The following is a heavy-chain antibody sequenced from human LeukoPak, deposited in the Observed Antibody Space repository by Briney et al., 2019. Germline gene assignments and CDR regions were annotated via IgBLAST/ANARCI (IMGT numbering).Heavy chain of an antibody. CDR3: ARGIRTGYGY. CDR2: VDNSGTT. D-gene: IGHD1-1*01. J-gene: IGHJ4*02. CDR1: GGSVSSGNYC. Sequence: SETLSLTCSVSGGSVSSGNYCWSWIRQPPGKGLEWIGHVDNSGTTSYNPSLRRQVAISLETSKNQFSLKVMYLTAADTAVYYCARGIRTGYGYWGQGTLVTVSS. V-gene: IGHV4-61*01.